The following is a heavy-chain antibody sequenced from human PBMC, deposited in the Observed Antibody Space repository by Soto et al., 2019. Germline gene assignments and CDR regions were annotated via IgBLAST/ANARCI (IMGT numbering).Heavy chain of an antibody. J-gene: IGHJ4*02. CDR1: GFTVSNSY. CDR2: IYSGGST. Sequence: GGSLRLSCAASGFTVSNSYMSWVRQAPGKGLEWVSVIYSGGSTYYADSVKGRFTISRDSSKNTLYLQMDSLRAEDTAVYYCAKESLNYYGSGGSFDHWGQGILVTSPQ. V-gene: IGHV3-53*05. CDR3: AKESLNYYGSGGSFDH. D-gene: IGHD3-10*01.